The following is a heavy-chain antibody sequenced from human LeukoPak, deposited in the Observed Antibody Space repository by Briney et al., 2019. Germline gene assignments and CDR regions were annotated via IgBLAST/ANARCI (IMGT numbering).Heavy chain of an antibody. D-gene: IGHD5-12*01. Sequence: ASVKVSRKVSGYTLTELSMHWVRQAPGKGLEWMGGFDPEDGETIYAQKFQGRVTMTEDTSTDTAYMELSSLRSEDTAVYYCATGPRGYSGYDLGFDYWGQGTLVTVSS. CDR3: ATGPRGYSGYDLGFDY. CDR1: GYTLTELS. J-gene: IGHJ4*02. V-gene: IGHV1-24*01. CDR2: FDPEDGET.